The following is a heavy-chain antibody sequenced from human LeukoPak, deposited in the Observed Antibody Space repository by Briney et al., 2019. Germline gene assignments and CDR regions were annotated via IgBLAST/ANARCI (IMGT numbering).Heavy chain of an antibody. CDR1: GGSFSGYY. D-gene: IGHD3-10*01. J-gene: IGHJ5*01. V-gene: IGHV4-34*01. CDR2: INHSGST. CDR3: ARTPPPGATAYGVVDS. Sequence: SETLSLTCAVYGGSFSGYYWSWIRQPPGKGLEWIGEINHSGSTNYNPSLKSRVNISVDTSKNQFSLKLRFVTAADTAVYYCARTPPPGATAYGVVDSWGRGTLVTVSS.